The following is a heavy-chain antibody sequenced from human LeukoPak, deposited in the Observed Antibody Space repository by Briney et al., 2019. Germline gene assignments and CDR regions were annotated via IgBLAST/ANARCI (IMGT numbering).Heavy chain of an antibody. Sequence: GASVKVSCKASGYTFTNYGITWVRQAPGQGLEWMGWISASTGNTDYAQKFQGRVSMTTDTSTSTVYMELRSLRSDDTAVYYCARAGWYPSSSGACDNWGQGTLVTVSS. CDR1: GYTFTNYG. CDR3: ARAGWYPSSSGACDN. V-gene: IGHV1-18*01. CDR2: ISASTGNT. J-gene: IGHJ4*02. D-gene: IGHD6-6*01.